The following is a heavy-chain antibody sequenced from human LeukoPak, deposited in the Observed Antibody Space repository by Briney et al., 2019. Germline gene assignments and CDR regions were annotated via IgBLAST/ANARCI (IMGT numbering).Heavy chain of an antibody. CDR3: AREFLASRRNWVDP. Sequence: PSETLCLTCSVSGDSISHGTYYWSWIRQPAGQGLEWIGRIYTTGVTNYNPSLKTRVTISVDPSLNQFSLNLTSVTAADTAVYYCAREFLASRRNWVDPWGQGTLVTVSS. CDR1: GDSISHGTYY. V-gene: IGHV4-61*02. D-gene: IGHD6-6*01. CDR2: IYTTGVT. J-gene: IGHJ5*02.